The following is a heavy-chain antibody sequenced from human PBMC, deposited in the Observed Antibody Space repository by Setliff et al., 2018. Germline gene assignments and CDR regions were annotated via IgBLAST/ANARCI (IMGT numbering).Heavy chain of an antibody. D-gene: IGHD3-16*01. J-gene: IGHJ4*02. CDR1: GFTFSSYA. CDR2: IKQDGSEK. V-gene: IGHV3-7*01. CDR3: ARDGGEY. Sequence: VGSLRLSCAASGFTFSSYAMSWVRQAPGKGLEWVANIKQDGSEKYYVDSVKGRFTISRDNAKNSLYLQMNSLRAEDTAVYYCARDGGEYWGQGTLVTVSS.